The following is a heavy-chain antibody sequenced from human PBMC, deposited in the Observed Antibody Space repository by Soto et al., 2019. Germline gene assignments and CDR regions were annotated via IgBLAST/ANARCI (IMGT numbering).Heavy chain of an antibody. CDR2: IVVGSGNT. V-gene: IGHV1-58*01. CDR3: ATRGYQLLGHYYGMDV. D-gene: IGHD2-2*01. J-gene: IGHJ6*02. Sequence: QMQLVQSGPEVKKPGTSVKVSCKASGFTFTSSAVQWVRQARGQRLEWIGWIVVGSGNTNYAQKFQERVTITRDMSTSTAYMELSSLRSEDTAVYYCATRGYQLLGHYYGMDVWGQGTTVTVSS. CDR1: GFTFTSSA.